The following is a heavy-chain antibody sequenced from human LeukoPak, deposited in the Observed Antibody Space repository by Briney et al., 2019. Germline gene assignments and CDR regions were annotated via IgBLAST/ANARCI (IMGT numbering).Heavy chain of an antibody. D-gene: IGHD3-16*02. CDR1: GGTFSSYT. Sequence: SVKVSCKASGGTFSSYTISWVRQAPGQGLEWIGWISAYNGDTNYAQKLQGRVTMTTDTSTSTAYMELRSLRSDDTAVYYCARDRITFGGVIVPGRHDYWGRGTLVTVSS. CDR3: ARDRITFGGVIVPGRHDY. CDR2: ISAYNGDT. V-gene: IGHV1-18*01. J-gene: IGHJ4*02.